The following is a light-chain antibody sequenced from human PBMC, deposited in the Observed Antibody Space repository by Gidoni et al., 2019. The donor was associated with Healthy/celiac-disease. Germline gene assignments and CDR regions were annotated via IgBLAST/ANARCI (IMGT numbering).Light chain of an antibody. J-gene: IGKJ2*01. CDR3: QQYNSYSHT. V-gene: IGKV1-5*03. CDR2: KAS. CDR1: QSLSSW. Sequence: DIQMTQSPSTLSASVGDRVTITCRASQSLSSWLAWYQQKPGKAPKLLIYKASSLESGVPSRFSGSGSGTEFTLTISSLQPDDFATSYCQQYNSYSHTFXXXTKLEIK.